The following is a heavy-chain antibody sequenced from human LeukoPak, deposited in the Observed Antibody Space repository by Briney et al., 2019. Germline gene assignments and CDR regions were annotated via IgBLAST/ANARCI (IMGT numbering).Heavy chain of an antibody. CDR3: ARGKYYYYGMDV. CDR2: IYSGGST. V-gene: IGHV3-53*04. CDR1: GFTFSSYS. Sequence: AGGSLRLSCAASGFTFSSYSMNWVRQAPGKGLEWVSVIYSGGSTYYADSVKGRFTISRHNSKNTLYLQMNSLRAEDTAVYYCARGKYYYYGMDVWGQGTTVTVSS. J-gene: IGHJ6*02.